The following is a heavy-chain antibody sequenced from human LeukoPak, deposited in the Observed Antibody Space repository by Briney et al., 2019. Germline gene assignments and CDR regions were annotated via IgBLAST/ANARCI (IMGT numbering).Heavy chain of an antibody. J-gene: IGHJ6*03. Sequence: SQTLSLTCTVSGDSISSGDYYWSWIRQPPGKGLEYIGYIYYSGSTNYNPSLKSRVTISVDTSKNQFSLKLSSVTAADTAVYYCARTEESGYSYGYFGYYYYMDVWGKGTTVTVSS. V-gene: IGHV4-61*08. CDR2: IYYSGST. CDR3: ARTEESGYSYGYFGYYYYMDV. CDR1: GDSISSGDYY. D-gene: IGHD5-18*01.